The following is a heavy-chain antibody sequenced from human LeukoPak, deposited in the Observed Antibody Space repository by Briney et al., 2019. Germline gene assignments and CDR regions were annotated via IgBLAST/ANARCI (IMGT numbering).Heavy chain of an antibody. CDR3: ARYCSGGSCYGSSGYYHDAFDI. CDR2: IYYSGST. Sequence: SQTLSLTCTVSGGSISSGGYSWSWIRQHPGKGLEWIGYIYYSGSTYYNPSLKSRVTISVDTSKNQFSLKLSSVTAADTAVYYCARYCSGGSCYGSSGYYHDAFDIWGQGTMVTVSS. D-gene: IGHD2-15*01. CDR1: GGSISSGGYS. V-gene: IGHV4-31*03. J-gene: IGHJ3*02.